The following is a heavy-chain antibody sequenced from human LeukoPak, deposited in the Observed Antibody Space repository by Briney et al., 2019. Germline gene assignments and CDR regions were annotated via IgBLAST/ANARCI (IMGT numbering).Heavy chain of an antibody. CDR3: ARDQFLAYCGGDCYSGFDY. CDR1: GGTFSSYA. D-gene: IGHD2-21*02. J-gene: IGHJ4*02. Sequence: ASVKVSCKASGGTFSSYAISWVRQAPGQGLEWMGRIIPILGIANYAQKFQGRVTITADKSTSTAYMELSSLRSEDTAVYYCARDQFLAYCGGDCYSGFDYWGQGTLVTVSS. V-gene: IGHV1-69*04. CDR2: IIPILGIA.